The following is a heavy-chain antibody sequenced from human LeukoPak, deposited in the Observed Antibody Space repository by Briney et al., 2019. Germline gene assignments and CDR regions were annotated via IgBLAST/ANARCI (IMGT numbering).Heavy chain of an antibody. CDR1: GDSITSFY. CDR2: IYYSGST. Sequence: SETLSLTCTVSGDSITSFYWSWIRQPPGKGLEWIGYIYYSGSTNYNPSLKSRVTISIDTSKNQFSLKLSSVTAADTAVYYCAAQPDYWGQGTLVTVSS. D-gene: IGHD1-14*01. V-gene: IGHV4-59*01. CDR3: AAQPDY. J-gene: IGHJ4*02.